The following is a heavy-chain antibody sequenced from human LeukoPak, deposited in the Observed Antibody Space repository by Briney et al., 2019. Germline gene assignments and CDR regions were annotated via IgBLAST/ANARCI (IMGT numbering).Heavy chain of an antibody. CDR1: GGSVSSVSYY. J-gene: IGHJ4*02. V-gene: IGHV4-61*01. CDR3: ARHYCSRTSCYVSH. D-gene: IGHD2-2*01. CDR2: IYYSGST. Sequence: SSETLSLTCTASGGSVSSVSYYWTWIRQPPGKELEWIGYIYYSGSTSYSPSLKSRVTISVDTSKNQFSLKLSSVTAADTAVYYCARHYCSRTSCYVSHWGQGTLVTVSS.